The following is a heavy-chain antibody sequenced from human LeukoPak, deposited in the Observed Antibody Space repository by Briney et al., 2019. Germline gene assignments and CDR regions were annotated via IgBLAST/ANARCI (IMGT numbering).Heavy chain of an antibody. Sequence: TSETLSLTCTVSGGSISSSSYYWGWIRQPPGKGLEWIGSIYYSGSTYYNPSLKSRVTISVDTSKNQFSLKLSSVTAADTAVYYCARDLWSGYYIFDYWGQGTLVTVSS. J-gene: IGHJ4*02. CDR3: ARDLWSGYYIFDY. D-gene: IGHD3-3*01. V-gene: IGHV4-39*07. CDR1: GGSISSSSYY. CDR2: IYYSGST.